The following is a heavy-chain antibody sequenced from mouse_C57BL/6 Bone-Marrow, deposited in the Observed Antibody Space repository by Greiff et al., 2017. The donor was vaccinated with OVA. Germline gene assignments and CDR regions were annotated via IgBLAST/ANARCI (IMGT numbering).Heavy chain of an antibody. CDR1: GYTFTGYW. CDR3: ARAEWDYYAY. CDR2: ILPGSGST. Sequence: VKLLESGAELMKPGASVKLSCKATGYTFTGYWIEWVRQSPGHGLEWIGEILPGSGSTNYMEKFKGKATFTADTSSNTAYMQLSSLTTEDSARYYCARAEWDYYAYWGQGTTLTVSS. V-gene: IGHV1-9*01. J-gene: IGHJ2*01.